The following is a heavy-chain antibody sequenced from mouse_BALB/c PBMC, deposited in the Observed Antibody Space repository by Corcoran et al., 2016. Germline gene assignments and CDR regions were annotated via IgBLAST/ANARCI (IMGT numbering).Heavy chain of an antibody. CDR3: ARGVLIYYAMDY. V-gene: IGHV9-3-1*01. Sequence: QIQLVQSGPELKKPGETVKISCKASGYTFTNYGMNWVKQAPGKGLKWMGWINTYTGEPTYADDFKGRFAFSLETSASTAYLQINNLKNEDTATYFCARGVLIYYAMDYWGQGTSVTVSS. J-gene: IGHJ4*01. D-gene: IGHD1-1*01. CDR2: INTYTGEP. CDR1: GYTFTNYG.